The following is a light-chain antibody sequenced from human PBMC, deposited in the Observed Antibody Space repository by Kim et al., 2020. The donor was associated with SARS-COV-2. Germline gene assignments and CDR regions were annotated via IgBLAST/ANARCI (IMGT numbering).Light chain of an antibody. Sequence: DVVMTQSPLSLPVTLGQPASISCRSSQGLVHSDGNIYLSWFHQRPGQSPRRLIYKVSNRDSGVPDRFSGSGSGTDFTLRISRVEAEDVGVYYCLQGTRWPRTFGQGTKVDIK. CDR2: KVS. CDR3: LQGTRWPRT. CDR1: QGLVHSDGNIY. V-gene: IGKV2-30*02. J-gene: IGKJ1*01.